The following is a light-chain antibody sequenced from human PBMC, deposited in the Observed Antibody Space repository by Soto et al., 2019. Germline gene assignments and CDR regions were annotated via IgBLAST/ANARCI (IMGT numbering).Light chain of an antibody. J-gene: IGKJ3*01. CDR3: QQYDDVPPT. CDR2: DAS. V-gene: IGKV1-33*01. CDR1: QDISNY. Sequence: DIQMTQSPSSLSASVGDRVTITCQASQDISNYLNWYQQKPGKAPELLIYDASNLETGVPSRFSGSGSGTDFTFTISSLQPGDFATYYCQQYDDVPPTFGPGTKVDF.